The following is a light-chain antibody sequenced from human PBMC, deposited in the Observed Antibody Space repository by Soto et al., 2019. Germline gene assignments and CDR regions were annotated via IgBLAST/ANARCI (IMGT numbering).Light chain of an antibody. CDR2: GAS. CDR1: QSVNNN. V-gene: IGKV3-15*01. Sequence: EIILTQSPASLSVSPGERATLSCRASQSVNNNLAWYQQKPGQAPRLLIYGASTRATGIPGRFRGSGSGTEFTRTITSLQSEDFAVYFCQQYNNLPPDTFGQGTKLEIK. CDR3: QQYNNLPPDT. J-gene: IGKJ2*01.